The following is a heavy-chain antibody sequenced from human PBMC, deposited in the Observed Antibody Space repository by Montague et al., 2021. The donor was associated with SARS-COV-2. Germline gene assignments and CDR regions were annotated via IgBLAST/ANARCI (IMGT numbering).Heavy chain of an antibody. CDR2: VYYSGNT. CDR3: ARREYSYGWGD. D-gene: IGHD5-18*01. Sequence: SETLSLTCTVTGGPISGSSDYWGWIRQSPGKGLECIASVYYSGNTYYXPSLKSRLTISVDTSKNQFSLKLNSVTAADTALYYCARREYSYGWGDWGQGTLVTVSS. J-gene: IGHJ4*02. V-gene: IGHV4-39*01. CDR1: GGPISGSSDY.